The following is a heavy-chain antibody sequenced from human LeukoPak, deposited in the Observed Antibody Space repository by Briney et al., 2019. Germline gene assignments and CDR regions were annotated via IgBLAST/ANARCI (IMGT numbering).Heavy chain of an antibody. Sequence: GASVKVSCKASGDTFSSYYMHWVRQAPGQGLEWMGIINPSGGSTNYAQKFQGRLTMTRDMSTSTVYMELSSLRSDDTAVYYCARDVGLYRSSSPPFDYWGQGTLVTVSS. J-gene: IGHJ4*02. CDR3: ARDVGLYRSSSPPFDY. CDR1: GDTFSSYY. D-gene: IGHD6-6*01. CDR2: INPSGGST. V-gene: IGHV1-46*01.